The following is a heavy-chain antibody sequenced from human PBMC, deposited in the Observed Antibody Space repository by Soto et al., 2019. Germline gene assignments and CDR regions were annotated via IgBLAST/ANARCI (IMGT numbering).Heavy chain of an antibody. CDR2: IDYNGVT. Sequence: SETLSLTCTVSGGSIYRSGYYWGWIRQPPGRGLEWIGNIDYNGVTYSNPSLKSRVTISRDKSKNQFSLKLTSVTAADTALYYCGKVLVGATGHTDSDSWGPGTLVTVSS. J-gene: IGHJ4*02. V-gene: IGHV4-39*01. CDR1: GGSIYRSGYY. CDR3: GKVLVGATGHTDSDS. D-gene: IGHD2-15*01.